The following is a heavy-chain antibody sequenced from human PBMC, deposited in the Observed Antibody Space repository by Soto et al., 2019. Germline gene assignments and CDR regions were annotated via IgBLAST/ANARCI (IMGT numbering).Heavy chain of an antibody. Sequence: LGGSLRLSCAASGFTFSDYYMSWIRQAPGKGLEWVSYISSSGSTIYYADSVKGRFTISRDNAKNSLYLQMNSLRAEDTAVYYCASSVRELRDFQHWGQGTLVTVSS. CDR1: GFTFSDYY. V-gene: IGHV3-11*01. CDR3: ASSVRELRDFQH. J-gene: IGHJ1*01. CDR2: ISSSGSTI. D-gene: IGHD1-7*01.